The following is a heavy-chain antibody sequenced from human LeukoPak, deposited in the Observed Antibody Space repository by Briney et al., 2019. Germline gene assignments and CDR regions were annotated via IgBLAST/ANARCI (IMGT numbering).Heavy chain of an antibody. Sequence: PSGTLSLTCAVSGGSLSSSNWWSWVRQPPGKGLEWIGEIYHSGSTNYNPPLKSRVTISVDKSRNQFSLKLSSVTAADTAVYYCARVDLHLYYYYYYGMDVWGKGTTVTVSS. J-gene: IGHJ6*04. CDR1: GGSLSSSNW. CDR3: ARVDLHLYYYYYYGMDV. V-gene: IGHV4-4*02. D-gene: IGHD4-11*01. CDR2: IYHSGST.